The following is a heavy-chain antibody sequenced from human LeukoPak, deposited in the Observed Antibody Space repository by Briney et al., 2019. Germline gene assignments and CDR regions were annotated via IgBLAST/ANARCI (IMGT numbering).Heavy chain of an antibody. D-gene: IGHD3-10*01. CDR3: VTITLPGYFDY. CDR1: GFTFSNYA. J-gene: IGHJ4*02. CDR2: ISFDGSDK. V-gene: IGHV3-30-3*01. Sequence: GGSLRLSCAASGFTFSNYAMHWVRQAPGKGLEWVAFISFDGSDKYYADSVKGRFTISRDNSKNTLYLQMNSLRAEDTAVYYCVTITLPGYFDYWGQGTLVTVSS.